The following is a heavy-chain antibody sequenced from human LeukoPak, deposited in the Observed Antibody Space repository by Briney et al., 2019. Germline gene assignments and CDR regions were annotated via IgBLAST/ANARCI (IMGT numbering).Heavy chain of an antibody. CDR2: IIPIFGKA. Sequence: ASVKVSCKASGYTFTSYYMHWVGQAPGQGREGMGGIIPIFGKANYAQKFQGRVTITADKSTSTAYMELSSLRSEDTAVYYCARASWELLRDDAFDIWGKGTMVTVSS. J-gene: IGHJ3*02. CDR1: GYTFTSYY. V-gene: IGHV1-69*06. D-gene: IGHD1-26*01. CDR3: ARASWELLRDDAFDI.